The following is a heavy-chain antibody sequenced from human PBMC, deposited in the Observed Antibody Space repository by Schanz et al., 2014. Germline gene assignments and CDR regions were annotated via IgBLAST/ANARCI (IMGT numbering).Heavy chain of an antibody. V-gene: IGHV1-18*01. CDR2: INVGNGNM. CDR3: ARAKRFGDMDV. D-gene: IGHD3-10*01. J-gene: IGHJ6*02. Sequence: QVQLVQSGAEVKKPGASVRVSCKVSGYAFTTYGISWVRQAPGQGLEWMGWINVGNGNMKYSQKFQGRVTITRDTSASTAYMELRNLRSDDTAVYYCARAKRFGDMDVWGQGTTVTVSS. CDR1: GYAFTTYG.